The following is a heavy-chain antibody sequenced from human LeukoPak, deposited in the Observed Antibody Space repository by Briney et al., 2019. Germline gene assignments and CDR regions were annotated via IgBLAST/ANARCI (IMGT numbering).Heavy chain of an antibody. CDR3: AKDAQRGFDYSNSLDK. Sequence: HPGGSLRLSCATSGFTFSHYGMHWVRQAPGKGLEGVAVIWSDGTNSFYGDPVKGRFTISRDNFQRTVYLQMNSLRAEDTAVYYCAKDAQRGFDYSNSLDKWGQGTLVTVSS. CDR2: IWSDGTNS. CDR1: GFTFSHYG. D-gene: IGHD4-11*01. V-gene: IGHV3-33*06. J-gene: IGHJ4*02.